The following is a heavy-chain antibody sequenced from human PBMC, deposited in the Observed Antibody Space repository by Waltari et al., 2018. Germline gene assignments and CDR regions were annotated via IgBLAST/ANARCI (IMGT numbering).Heavy chain of an antibody. V-gene: IGHV4-39*01. CDR1: GGSISRSNYY. Sequence: QLQLQESGPGLVKPSETLSLTCTVSGGSISRSNYYWGWIRQPPGKGLEWIGSIYYSGSTYYNPSLKSRVTISVDTSKNQFYLKLNSVTAADTAVHYCARSGYYDSSGYYWWFDPWGQGTLVTVSS. CDR2: IYYSGST. D-gene: IGHD3-22*01. CDR3: ARSGYYDSSGYYWWFDP. J-gene: IGHJ5*02.